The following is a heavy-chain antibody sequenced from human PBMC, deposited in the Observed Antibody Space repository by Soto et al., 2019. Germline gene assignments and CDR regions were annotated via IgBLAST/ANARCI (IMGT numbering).Heavy chain of an antibody. J-gene: IGHJ4*02. V-gene: IGHV4-59*08. CDR3: ARQLVGATTPFAY. D-gene: IGHD1-26*01. CDR2: IYYSGST. Sequence: QVQLQESGPGLVKPSETLSLTCTVSGGSISSYYWSWIRQPPGKGLGWIGYIYYSGSTNYNPSLKSRVTISVDTSKNQFSLKLSSVTAADTAVYYCARQLVGATTPFAYWGQGTLVTVSS. CDR1: GGSISSYY.